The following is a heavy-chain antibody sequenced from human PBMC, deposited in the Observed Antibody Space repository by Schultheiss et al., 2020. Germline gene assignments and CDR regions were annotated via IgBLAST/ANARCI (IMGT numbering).Heavy chain of an antibody. Sequence: SGTLTLTCAVYGGSFSGYYWSWIRQPPGQGLEWIGHIYYRGSTNYNTSLHSRVTISVDTSKNQFSLKLSSVTAADTAVYYCARYREWLLYSGFERWFDSWGEGTRVNVYS. D-gene: IGHD3-3*01. CDR1: GGSFSGYY. CDR3: ARYREWLLYSGFERWFDS. CDR2: IYYRGST. V-gene: IGHV4-59*01. J-gene: IGHJ5*01.